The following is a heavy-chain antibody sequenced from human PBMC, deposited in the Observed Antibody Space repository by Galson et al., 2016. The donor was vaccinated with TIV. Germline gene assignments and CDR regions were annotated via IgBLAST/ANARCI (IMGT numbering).Heavy chain of an antibody. CDR2: ISAYNGDT. J-gene: IGHJ5*02. D-gene: IGHD6-6*01. V-gene: IGHV1-18*01. CDR3: ARALVQGLVVMERQGWFDP. Sequence: QSGAEVKKPGASVRVSCKASGSSFNNFGIAWARQAPGQGLEWMGWISAYNGDTYYGQDVQGRLTMTTDTSTSTAYMELRSLRTDDTAICYCARALVQGLVVMERQGWFDPWGQGTLVTVSS. CDR1: GSSFNNFG.